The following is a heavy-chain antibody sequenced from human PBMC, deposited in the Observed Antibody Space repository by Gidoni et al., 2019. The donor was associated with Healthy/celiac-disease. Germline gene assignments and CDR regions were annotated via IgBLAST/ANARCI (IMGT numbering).Heavy chain of an antibody. D-gene: IGHD1-7*01. CDR3: AKEGGLELRNYYYYMDV. CDR1: GFPFSSYA. V-gene: IGHV3-23*01. J-gene: IGHJ6*03. CDR2: ISGSGGST. Sequence: EVQLLESGGGLVQPGGSLRLSCAASGFPFSSYAMGWVRQAPGKGLEWVSAISGSGGSTYYADSVKGRFTISRDNSKNTLYLQMNSLRAEDTAVYYCAKEGGLELRNYYYYMDVWGKGTTVTVSS.